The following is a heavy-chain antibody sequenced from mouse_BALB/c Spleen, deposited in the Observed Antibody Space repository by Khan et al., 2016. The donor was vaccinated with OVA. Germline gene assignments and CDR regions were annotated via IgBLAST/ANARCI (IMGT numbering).Heavy chain of an antibody. J-gene: IGHJ4*01. V-gene: IGHV2-6-5*01. D-gene: IGHD2-10*01. CDR2: IWGGGTT. CDR3: AKPCYAHYYAMDY. CDR1: GFSLTDYG. Sequence: QVQLKESGPGLVAPSQSLSITCTVSGFSLTDYGVNWIRQPPGKGLEWLGIIWGGGTTYYNSALKSRLSIRKDNSKSQVFLRMNSLQTDDTAMYFCAKPCYAHYYAMDYWGQGTSVTVSS.